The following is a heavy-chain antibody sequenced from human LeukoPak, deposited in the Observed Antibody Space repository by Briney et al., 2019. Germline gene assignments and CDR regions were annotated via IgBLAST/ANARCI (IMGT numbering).Heavy chain of an antibody. V-gene: IGHV3-33*06. CDR3: AKDAQRGFDYSNSLEY. CDR2: IWNDGTNK. D-gene: IGHD4-11*01. J-gene: IGHJ4*02. Sequence: PGRSLRLSCAASGFTFSQYGMHWVRQAPGKGLEWVAVIWNDGTNKYYSDSVKGRFTIYRDDSQNRVYLQMNSLRADNTALYYCAKDAQRGFDYSNSLEYWGQGALVTVSS. CDR1: GFTFSQYG.